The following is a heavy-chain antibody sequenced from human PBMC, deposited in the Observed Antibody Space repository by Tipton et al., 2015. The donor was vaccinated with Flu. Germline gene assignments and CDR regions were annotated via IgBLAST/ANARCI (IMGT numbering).Heavy chain of an antibody. CDR3: ARHRDGYTRDYFAY. D-gene: IGHD5-24*01. V-gene: IGHV4-59*01. Sequence: TLSLTCTVSGGSISSYYWSWIRQPPGKGLEWIGYIYYSGSTNYNPSLKSRVTILVDTSKNQFSLKLSSVTAADTAVYFCARHRDGYTRDYFAYWGQGTLVTVSS. CDR1: GGSISSYY. CDR2: IYYSGST. J-gene: IGHJ4*02.